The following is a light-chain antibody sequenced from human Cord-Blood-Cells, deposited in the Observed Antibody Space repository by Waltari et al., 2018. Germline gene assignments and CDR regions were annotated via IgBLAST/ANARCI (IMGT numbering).Light chain of an antibody. CDR3: AAWDDSLNGPV. CDR1: SYNIGNNA. V-gene: IGLV1-36*01. CDR2: YDD. Sequence: QSVLTQPPSVSEAPRQRVTISCSGSSYNIGNNAVKWYQQLPGKAPKLLIYYDDLLPSGVSDRFSGSKSGTSSSLAISGLQSEDEADYYCAAWDDSLNGPVFGGGTKLTVL. J-gene: IGLJ3*02.